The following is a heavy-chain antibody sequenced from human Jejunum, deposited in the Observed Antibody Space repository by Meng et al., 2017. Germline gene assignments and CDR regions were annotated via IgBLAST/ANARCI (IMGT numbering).Heavy chain of an antibody. Sequence: QLQLQQPGSGLVKPSQTLSLTCAVSGGSINSDGYTWSWIRQPPGKGLEWIGYIYHTGSPYYNPSLKSRLTISVDRSENQFSLKLSSVTAADTAVYYCARMDSAFHYFDYWGQGTLVTVSS. J-gene: IGHJ4*02. CDR2: IYHTGSP. CDR3: ARMDSAFHYFDY. CDR1: GGSINSDGYT. V-gene: IGHV4-30-2*01. D-gene: IGHD2-2*03.